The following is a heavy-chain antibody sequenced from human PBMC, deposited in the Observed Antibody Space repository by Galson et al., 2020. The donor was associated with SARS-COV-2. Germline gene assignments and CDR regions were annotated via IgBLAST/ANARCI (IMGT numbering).Heavy chain of an antibody. CDR2: IYFTGRT. CDR3: ARKTSTYDY. Sequence: ASETLSLPCSVSPGFISSSSYYWGWIRQTPGKGLEWIGSIYFTGRTFYNPSLESRVTISIDTSKNQFSLRLSSVTAADAAVYFCARKTSTYDYWGQGTLVTVSS. CDR1: PGFISSSSYY. D-gene: IGHD3-16*01. J-gene: IGHJ4*02. V-gene: IGHV4-39*07.